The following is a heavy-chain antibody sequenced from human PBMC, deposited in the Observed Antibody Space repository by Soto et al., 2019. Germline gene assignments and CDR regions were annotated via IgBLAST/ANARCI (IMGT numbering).Heavy chain of an antibody. CDR1: GFTFSSYG. J-gene: IGHJ6*02. V-gene: IGHV3-33*01. Sequence: GGSLRLSCAASGFTFSSYGMHWVRQAPGKGLEWVAVIWYDGSNKYYADSVKGRFTISRDNSTNTLYLQMNSLRAEDTAVYYCAREHGDKQYYYYGMDVWGQGTTVTVSS. CDR3: AREHGDKQYYYYGMDV. CDR2: IWYDGSNK. D-gene: IGHD4-17*01.